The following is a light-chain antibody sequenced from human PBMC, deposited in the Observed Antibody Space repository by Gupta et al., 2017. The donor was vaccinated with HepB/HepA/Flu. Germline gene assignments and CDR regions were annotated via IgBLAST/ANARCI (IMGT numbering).Light chain of an antibody. CDR2: DAS. CDR3: QQRKSWPPLT. CDR1: QSVDIY. Sequence: EVVLTQSPDILSLSPGEKATLSCRASQSVDIYVAWFQQKPGQPPRLLIYDASNRAAGIPARFSGGGSGTDFTLTISSLEPEDFATYYCQQRKSWPPLTFGGGTKVEIK. V-gene: IGKV3-11*01. J-gene: IGKJ4*01.